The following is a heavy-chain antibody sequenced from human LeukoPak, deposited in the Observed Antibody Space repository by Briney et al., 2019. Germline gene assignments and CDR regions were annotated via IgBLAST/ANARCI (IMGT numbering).Heavy chain of an antibody. D-gene: IGHD1-14*01. Sequence: ASVKVSCKASDCTFTSYGISWVRQAPGQGLEWMGWISASNGDTDYPQNLQGRVTMTTDTYTSTAYMELRSLTSDDTAIYYCARESHITREDYWGQGTLVTVSS. CDR1: DCTFTSYG. J-gene: IGHJ4*02. V-gene: IGHV1-18*01. CDR2: ISASNGDT. CDR3: ARESHITREDY.